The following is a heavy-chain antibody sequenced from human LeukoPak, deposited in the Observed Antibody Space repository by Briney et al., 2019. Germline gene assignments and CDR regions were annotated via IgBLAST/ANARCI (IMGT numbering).Heavy chain of an antibody. CDR2: IYSSGAT. V-gene: IGHV3-66*03. D-gene: IGHD1/OR15-1a*01. CDR1: GFTVSDNY. J-gene: IGHJ4*02. Sequence: GGSLRLSCAVSGFTVSDNYMSWVRQAPGKGLEWVSIIYSSGATYYADSVKGRFTVSRDNSKNTLFLQMNSLGGEDTAVYYCARDEQGNGSFDYWGQGTLVTVSS. CDR3: ARDEQGNGSFDY.